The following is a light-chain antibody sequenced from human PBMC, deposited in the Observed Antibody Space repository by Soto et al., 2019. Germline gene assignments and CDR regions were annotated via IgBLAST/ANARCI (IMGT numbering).Light chain of an antibody. CDR1: QSVSNNY. J-gene: IGKJ1*01. CDR3: QQYGSSGT. CDR2: GAS. Sequence: IVLTQSPGTLSLSPGERATLSCMASQSVSNNYLAWYQQKPGQAPRLLIYGASNRATGIPDRFSGSGSGTDFTLTISILEPEDFAVYYCQQYGSSGTFGQGTKVDI. V-gene: IGKV3-20*01.